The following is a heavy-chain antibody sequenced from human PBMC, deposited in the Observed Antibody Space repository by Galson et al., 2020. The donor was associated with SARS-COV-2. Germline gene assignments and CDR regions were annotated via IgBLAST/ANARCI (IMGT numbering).Heavy chain of an antibody. Sequence: GGSLRLSCAASGFIFNTYNMTWVRQAPGKGLEWVSSITGSSNSIYYADSLKGRFTVSRDNAKNSLYLQMNSLRAEDTAVYYCARDQPPFIVGATWAFDLWGQGAMVTVSS. J-gene: IGHJ3*01. CDR2: ITGSSNSI. D-gene: IGHD1-26*01. CDR1: GFIFNTYN. V-gene: IGHV3-21*01. CDR3: ARDQPPFIVGATWAFDL.